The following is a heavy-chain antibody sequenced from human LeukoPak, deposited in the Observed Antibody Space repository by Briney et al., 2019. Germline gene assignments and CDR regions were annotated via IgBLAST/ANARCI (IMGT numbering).Heavy chain of an antibody. D-gene: IGHD6-19*01. J-gene: IGHJ3*02. Sequence: GGSLRLSCAASGFTFSSYGMHWVRQAPGKGLEWVAVISYDGSNKYYADSVKGRFTISRDNSKNTLYLQMNSLRAEDTAVYYCAINLTPGLVWGAFDIWGQGTMVTVSS. CDR1: GFTFSSYG. CDR3: AINLTPGLVWGAFDI. V-gene: IGHV3-30*03. CDR2: ISYDGSNK.